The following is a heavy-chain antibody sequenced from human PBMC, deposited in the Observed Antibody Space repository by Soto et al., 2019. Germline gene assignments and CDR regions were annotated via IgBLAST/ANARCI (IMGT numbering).Heavy chain of an antibody. V-gene: IGHV3-48*03. CDR3: VRFGGAAAGPGDY. CDR1: EFTFSSYE. CDR2: ISSSGTTI. Sequence: GGSLRLSCVASEFTFSSYEMNWVRQAPGKGLEWVSYISSSGTTIYYTDSVKGRFTISRDNAKKSLYLQMNSLRAEDTAVYYCVRFGGAAAGPGDYWGQGALVTVSS. J-gene: IGHJ4*02. D-gene: IGHD6-13*01.